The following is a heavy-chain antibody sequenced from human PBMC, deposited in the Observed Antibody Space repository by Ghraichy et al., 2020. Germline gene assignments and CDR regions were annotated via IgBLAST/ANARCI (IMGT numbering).Heavy chain of an antibody. CDR1: GFSFSTYS. CDR2: ISKSSSYI. D-gene: IGHD6-6*01. Sequence: GGSLRLSCAASGFSFSTYSMNWVRQAPGKGLEWVSSISKSSSYIYYADSMKGRFTISRDNAKNSLYLQMNSLRAEDTAVYYCAREMSSSSSDDAFDIWGQGTMVTVSS. CDR3: AREMSSSSSDDAFDI. V-gene: IGHV3-21*06. J-gene: IGHJ3*02.